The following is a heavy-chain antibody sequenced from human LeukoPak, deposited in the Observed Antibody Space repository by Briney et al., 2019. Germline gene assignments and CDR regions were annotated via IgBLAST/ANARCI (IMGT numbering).Heavy chain of an antibody. CDR1: GFTFSSYS. V-gene: IGHV3-7*01. CDR3: ARGGEWELRS. Sequence: GGSLRLSCAASGFTFSSYSMNWVRQAPGKGLEWVAKIKQDGSEKYYVDSVKGRFTISRDNAKNSLYLQMNSLRAEDTAVYYCARGGEWELRSWGQGTLVTVSS. CDR2: IKQDGSEK. D-gene: IGHD1-26*01. J-gene: IGHJ5*02.